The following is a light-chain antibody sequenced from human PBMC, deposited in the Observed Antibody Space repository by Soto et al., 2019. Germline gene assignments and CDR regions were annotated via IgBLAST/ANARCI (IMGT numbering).Light chain of an antibody. J-gene: IGLJ3*02. CDR3: NSYTSSSTRV. Sequence: QSALTQPASVSGSPGQSITISCTGTLSDVGGYNYVSWYQQHPGKAPKLMIYEVSNRPSGISNRFSGSKSGNTASLTISGLQAEDEADYYCNSYTSSSTRVFGGGTKLTVL. CDR2: EVS. V-gene: IGLV2-14*01. CDR1: LSDVGGYNY.